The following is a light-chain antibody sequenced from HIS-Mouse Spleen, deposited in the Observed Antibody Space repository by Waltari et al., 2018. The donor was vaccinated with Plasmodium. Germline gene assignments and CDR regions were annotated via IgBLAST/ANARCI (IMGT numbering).Light chain of an antibody. CDR1: QGVSSSY. CDR2: GAS. CDR3: QQYGSSPRT. J-gene: IGKJ1*01. Sequence: EIVLTQSPGTLSLSPGERATLSCRASQGVSSSYLAWDQQKPGQAPRLLIYGASSRATGIPDRFSGSGSGTDFTLTISRLEPEDFAVYYCQQYGSSPRTFGQGTKVEIK. V-gene: IGKV3-20*01.